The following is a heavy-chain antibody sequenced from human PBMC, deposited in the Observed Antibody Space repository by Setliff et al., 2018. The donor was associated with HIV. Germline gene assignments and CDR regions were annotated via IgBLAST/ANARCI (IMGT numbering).Heavy chain of an antibody. D-gene: IGHD3-22*01. J-gene: IGHJ4*02. CDR2: IYYRGRT. Sequence: SETLSLTCTVSAGSINSHYWTWIRQPPGKGREWLGSIYYRGRTDYNPSLKSRVTISVDTSKNQFSLKLPSVTAADTAVYYCARGTVITYFYDSSGSFDYWGQGTLVTVSS. CDR1: AGSINSHY. V-gene: IGHV4-59*11. CDR3: ARGTVITYFYDSSGSFDY.